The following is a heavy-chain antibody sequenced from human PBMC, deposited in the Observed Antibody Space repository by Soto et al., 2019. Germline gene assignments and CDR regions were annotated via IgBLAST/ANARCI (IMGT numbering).Heavy chain of an antibody. CDR2: IKQDGSER. CDR3: ATDSGTSDY. Sequence: GGSLRLSCAASGFTFGTYWMSWVRQAPGKGLEWVANIKQDGSERYYVDSVKGRFTISRDNARNSMYLQMSGLRAEDTAVYYCATDSGTSDYWGQGTLVTVSS. D-gene: IGHD1-1*01. V-gene: IGHV3-7*01. CDR1: GFTFGTYW. J-gene: IGHJ4*02.